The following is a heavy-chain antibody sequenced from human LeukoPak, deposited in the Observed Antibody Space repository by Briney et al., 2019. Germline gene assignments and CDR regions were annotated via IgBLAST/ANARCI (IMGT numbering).Heavy chain of an antibody. CDR1: GGSLSNYY. CDR2: IYYNGIT. Sequence: SETLSLTCTVSGGSLSNYYWSWIRQPPGKGLEWIGYIYYNGITNYNPSLKSRVTISVDTSKNQFSLKLSSVTAADTAVYYCARESRDGYNESAYFDYWGQGTLVTVSS. D-gene: IGHD5-24*01. V-gene: IGHV4-59*12. CDR3: ARESRDGYNESAYFDY. J-gene: IGHJ4*02.